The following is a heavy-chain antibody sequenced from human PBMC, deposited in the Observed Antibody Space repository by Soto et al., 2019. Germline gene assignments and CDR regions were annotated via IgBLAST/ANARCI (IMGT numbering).Heavy chain of an antibody. J-gene: IGHJ4*02. CDR3: ASKSYYYNLGSYSFWGQNYYFDY. Sequence: PGWALRLSCAASGFTFSSYAMDWVRQAPGKGLEWVAVISYDGSNEYYADSVKGRFTISRDNFKNTLHLQMNSLRAEDTAVYYCASKSYYYNLGSYSFWGQNYYFDYWGQGTLVTGSS. D-gene: IGHD3-10*01. CDR2: ISYDGSNE. V-gene: IGHV3-30-3*01. CDR1: GFTFSSYA.